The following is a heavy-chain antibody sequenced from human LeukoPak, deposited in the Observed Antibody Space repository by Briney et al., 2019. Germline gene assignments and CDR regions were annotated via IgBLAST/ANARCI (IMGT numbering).Heavy chain of an antibody. V-gene: IGHV3-15*01. CDR3: VFYLDSSGYQNVDY. CDR1: GFTFSNAW. J-gene: IGHJ4*02. Sequence: GGSLRLSCAASGFTFSNAWMSWVRQAPGKGLEWVGRIKSKTDGGTTDYAAPVKGRFTISRDDSKNTLYLQMNSLKTEDTAVYYCVFYLDSSGYQNVDYWGQGTLVTVSS. D-gene: IGHD3-22*01. CDR2: IKSKTDGGTT.